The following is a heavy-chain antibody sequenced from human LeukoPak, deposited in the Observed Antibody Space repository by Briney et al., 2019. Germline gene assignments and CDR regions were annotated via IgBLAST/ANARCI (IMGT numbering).Heavy chain of an antibody. CDR3: ARDGPHYDFWSGPAY. J-gene: IGHJ4*02. CDR1: GFTFSDYS. Sequence: PGGSLRLSCAASGFTFSDYSFNWLRQAPGKGLEWISFISSSSNTVYYADSVKGRFTISRDNARNSLYLQMDSLRAEDTAVYYCARDGPHYDFWSGPAYWGQGTLVTVYS. D-gene: IGHD3-3*01. CDR2: ISSSSNTV. V-gene: IGHV3-48*01.